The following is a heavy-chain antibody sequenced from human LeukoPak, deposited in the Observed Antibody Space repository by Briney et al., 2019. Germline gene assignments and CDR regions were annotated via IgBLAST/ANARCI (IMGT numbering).Heavy chain of an antibody. CDR3: ARSADYYGSGSYAFDI. CDR2: ISSSSSYI. CDR1: GFTFSSYS. J-gene: IGHJ3*02. Sequence: GGSLSLSCAASGFTFSSYSMNWVRQAPGKGLEWVSSISSSSSYIYYADSAKGRFTISRDNAKNSLYLQMNSLRGEDTAVYYCARSADYYGSGSYAFDIWGQGTMVTVSS. D-gene: IGHD3-10*01. V-gene: IGHV3-21*01.